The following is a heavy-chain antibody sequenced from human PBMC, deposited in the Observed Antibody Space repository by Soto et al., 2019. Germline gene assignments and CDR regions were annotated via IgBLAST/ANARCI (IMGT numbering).Heavy chain of an antibody. CDR2: IEYGGST. CDR3: ARVVDTSMGTVFDY. J-gene: IGHJ4*02. CDR1: GGCISSYY. D-gene: IGHD5-18*01. V-gene: IGHV4-59*01. Sequence: PETLSLTCTASGGCISSYYQSWIRQPPRKGLEWIGDIEYGGSTNYKHSRRSRVTMSGGRSKNQFSLKLSSVTAADTAVYYCARVVDTSMGTVFDYWGQGNLVTVSS.